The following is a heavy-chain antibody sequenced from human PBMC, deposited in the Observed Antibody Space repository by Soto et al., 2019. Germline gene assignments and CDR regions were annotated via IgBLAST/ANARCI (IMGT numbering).Heavy chain of an antibody. V-gene: IGHV5-51*01. CDR3: ATGIPICSSTSCYRYFDY. J-gene: IGHJ4*02. D-gene: IGHD2-2*01. CDR1: GYSFTSYW. CDR2: IYPGDSDT. Sequence: PGESLKISCKGSGYSFTSYWIGWVRQMPGKGLEWMGIIYPGDSDTRYSPSFQGQVTISADKSISTAYLQWSSLKASDTAMYYCATGIPICSSTSCYRYFDYWGQGTLVTVSS.